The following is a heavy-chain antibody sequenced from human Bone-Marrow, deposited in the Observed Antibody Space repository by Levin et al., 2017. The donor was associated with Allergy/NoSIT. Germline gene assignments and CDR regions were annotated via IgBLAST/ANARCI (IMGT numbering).Heavy chain of an antibody. J-gene: IGHJ4*02. V-gene: IGHV3-11*01. CDR3: ARIGSGYDA. CDR1: GFTFSDSY. Sequence: GGSLRLSCAASGFTFSDSYMSWVRQAPGKGPECISYIGVSGNTIYYADSVKGRFTISRDNANKSLFLQMNNLRVEDTAGFYCARIGSGYDAWGQGTLVTVSS. D-gene: IGHD5-12*01. CDR2: IGVSGNTI.